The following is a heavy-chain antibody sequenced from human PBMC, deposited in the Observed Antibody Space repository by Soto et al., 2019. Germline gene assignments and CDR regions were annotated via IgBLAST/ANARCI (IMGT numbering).Heavy chain of an antibody. D-gene: IGHD3-10*01. J-gene: IGHJ2*01. CDR1: GFSFADHF. CDR3: AREEQNDGHYQIRYFDV. V-gene: IGHV3-72*01. Sequence: EVQLVESGGGLVQPGGSLRLSCAASGFSFADHFMDWVRQAPGKGLEWVGRTRNKFNGYSTEYAASVTGRFTISRDDSHNSLYLQMDSLNTEDSAVYHCAREEQNDGHYQIRYFDVWGRGNLVTVSS. CDR2: TRNKFNGYST.